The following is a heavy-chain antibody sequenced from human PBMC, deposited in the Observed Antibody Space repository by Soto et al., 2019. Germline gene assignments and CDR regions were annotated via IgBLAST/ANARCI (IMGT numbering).Heavy chain of an antibody. D-gene: IGHD3-10*01. Sequence: QVQLQESGPGLVKPSQTLSLTCTVSGGSISSGDYYWSWIRQPPGKGLEWIGYIYYRGSTYYNPSLKSRVPIAVYTSKNQFALKLSSVTAADTAVYYCARGPTYYYGSGSYSGNWFDHCGQGTLVTVSS. V-gene: IGHV4-30-4*01. J-gene: IGHJ5*02. CDR2: IYYRGST. CDR1: GGSISSGDYY. CDR3: ARGPTYYYGSGSYSGNWFDH.